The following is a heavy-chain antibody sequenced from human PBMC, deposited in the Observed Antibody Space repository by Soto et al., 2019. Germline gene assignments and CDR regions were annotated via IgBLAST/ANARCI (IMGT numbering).Heavy chain of an antibody. CDR3: ARPSGAIYYCDSSVNYLFSFDY. V-gene: IGHV3-7*01. CDR1: AFNFNEFW. Sequence: GGSLRLSCAAFAFNFNEFWRSWVRQATGQGLVWVASIKQDGSEKYYVNSVTGRFTISRDNAKNSLDLQMNRLRAEDTAVYYCARPSGAIYYCDSSVNYLFSFDYWGQGTLVTVSS. D-gene: IGHD3-22*01. CDR2: IKQDGSEK. J-gene: IGHJ4*02.